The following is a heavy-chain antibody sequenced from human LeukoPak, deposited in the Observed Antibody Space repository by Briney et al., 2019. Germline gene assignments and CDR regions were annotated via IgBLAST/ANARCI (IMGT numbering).Heavy chain of an antibody. J-gene: IGHJ3*02. V-gene: IGHV3-48*02. CDR3: AIDVAYAFDI. Sequence: GGSLSLSCAASGFTFSSYSMNWVRQAPGKGLEWVSYIRSTDTIYADSVKGRFTISRDNAKNSLYLQMNSLRDEDTAVYYCAIDVAYAFDIWGQGTLVTVSS. CDR1: GFTFSSYS. CDR2: IRSTDTI.